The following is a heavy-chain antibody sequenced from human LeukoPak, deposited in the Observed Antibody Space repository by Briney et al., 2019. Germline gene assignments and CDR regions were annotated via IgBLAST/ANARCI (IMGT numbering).Heavy chain of an antibody. V-gene: IGHV3-9*01. CDR1: GFTFDDYA. Sequence: GGSLRLSCAASGFTFDDYAMHWVRQAPGKGLEWVSGISWNSGSIGYAGSVKGRFTISRDNAKNSLYLQMNSLRAEDTALYYCAKDKVDCSSTSCYAFDIWGQGTMVTVSS. D-gene: IGHD2-2*01. J-gene: IGHJ3*02. CDR3: AKDKVDCSSTSCYAFDI. CDR2: ISWNSGSI.